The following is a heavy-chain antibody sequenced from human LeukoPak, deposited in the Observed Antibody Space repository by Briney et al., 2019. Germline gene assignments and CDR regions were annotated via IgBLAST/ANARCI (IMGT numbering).Heavy chain of an antibody. CDR2: INHSGST. J-gene: IGHJ4*02. D-gene: IGHD2/OR15-2a*01. CDR3: SRFCNKAFDY. Sequence: SETLSLTFAVYGGPFIDYYWSWIRQPPGKGLEWIGEINHSGSTNYNPSLKSRVTISVDTSKNQFSLKLSSVTAADTAVYYCSRFCNKAFDYWGQGTLVTVSS. V-gene: IGHV4-34*01. CDR1: GGPFIDYY.